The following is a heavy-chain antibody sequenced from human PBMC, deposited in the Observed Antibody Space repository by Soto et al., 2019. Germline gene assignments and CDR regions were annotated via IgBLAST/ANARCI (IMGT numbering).Heavy chain of an antibody. CDR2: IYSSGST. V-gene: IGHV4-31*03. D-gene: IGHD3-22*01. J-gene: IGHJ3*02. CDR1: GGSISSGDYY. CDR3: VRDYDYDTSRNDAFDI. Sequence: QVQLQESGPGLVKPSQTLTLTCTVSGGSISSGDYYWSWIRHHPGKGLEWIGYIYSSGSTYYNPSLRSRVTISADTSKNQFSLRLSSVTAAVTAVYYCVRDYDYDTSRNDAFDIWGQGTMVTVSS.